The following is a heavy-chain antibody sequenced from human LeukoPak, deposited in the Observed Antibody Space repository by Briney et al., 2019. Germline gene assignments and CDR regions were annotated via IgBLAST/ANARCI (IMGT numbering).Heavy chain of an antibody. Sequence: SETLSLTCTVSGGSISSYYWSWIRQPPGKGLEWIGYIYYSGSTNYNPSLKSQVTISVDTSNNQFSLKLSSVTAADTAVYYCARAAYDSSGYDAFDIWGQGTMVTVSS. CDR1: GGSISSYY. V-gene: IGHV4-59*01. D-gene: IGHD3-22*01. CDR3: ARAAYDSSGYDAFDI. J-gene: IGHJ3*02. CDR2: IYYSGST.